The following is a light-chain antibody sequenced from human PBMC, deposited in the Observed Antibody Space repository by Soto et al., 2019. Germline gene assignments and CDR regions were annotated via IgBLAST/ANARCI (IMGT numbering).Light chain of an antibody. CDR3: TSYTTGGTWV. CDR2: EVN. J-gene: IGLJ3*02. CDR1: SSDVGGYNY. V-gene: IGLV2-14*01. Sequence: HSALTQPASVSGSPGQSITISCTGTSSDVGGYNYVSWYQQHPGKAPKLMIYEVNNRPSGVSNRFSGSKSGNTASLTISGLQAEDEADYYCTSYTTGGTWVFGGGTKLTVL.